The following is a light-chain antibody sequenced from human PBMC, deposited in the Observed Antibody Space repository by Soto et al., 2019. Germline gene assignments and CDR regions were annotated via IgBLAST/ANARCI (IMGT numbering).Light chain of an antibody. CDR3: QNYNSALFT. V-gene: IGKV1-27*01. J-gene: IGKJ3*01. Sequence: DIQMTQSPSSLSASVGDRVTITCRASQGISNYLAWYQQKPGKVPKLLIYAASTLQSGVPSRFSGSGSGTDFTLSISSLQPEAGASYYCQNYNSALFTFGPGTKVDIK. CDR1: QGISNY. CDR2: AAS.